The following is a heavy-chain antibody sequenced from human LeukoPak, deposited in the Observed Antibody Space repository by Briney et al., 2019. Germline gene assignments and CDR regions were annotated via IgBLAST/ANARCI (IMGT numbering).Heavy chain of an antibody. J-gene: IGHJ4*02. CDR3: AKDGTMTTYFDY. CDR1: GFTFSSYG. V-gene: IGHV3-30*18. CDR2: ISYDGSNK. D-gene: IGHD4-17*01. Sequence: PGRSLRLSCAASGFTFSSYGMHWVRQAPGKGLEWVAVISYDGSNKYYAHSVKGRFTISRDNSKNTLYLQMNSLRAEDTAVYYCAKDGTMTTYFDYWGQGTLVTVSS.